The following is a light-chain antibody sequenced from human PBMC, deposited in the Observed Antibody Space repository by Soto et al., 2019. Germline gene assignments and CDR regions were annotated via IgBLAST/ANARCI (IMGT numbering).Light chain of an antibody. CDR3: QLRSNFMYT. V-gene: IGKV3D-11*01. CDR1: EGVSAY. Sequence: DIVLTQTPATLSLSPGKRATFSCRASEGVSAYLNWYQHKPGQPPRLLIYDTSKRATGIPDRFSGSRSRTDFTLTISSLESEDFAVYYCQLRSNFMYTFGQGTKVDIK. CDR2: DTS. J-gene: IGKJ2*01.